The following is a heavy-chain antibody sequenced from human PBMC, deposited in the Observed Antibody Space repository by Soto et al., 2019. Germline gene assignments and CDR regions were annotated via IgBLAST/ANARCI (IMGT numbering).Heavy chain of an antibody. CDR3: ATRYCSGGSGYDYFDY. Sequence: QVQLVESGGGVVQPGRSQRLSCAASGFTFSSYGMHWVRQAPGKGLEWVAVISYDGSNKYYADSVKGRFTSSRYNSKNTLYLQMNSLRAEDTAVYYCATRYCSGGSGYDYFDYWGQGTLVTVSS. CDR1: GFTFSSYG. J-gene: IGHJ4*02. D-gene: IGHD2-15*01. V-gene: IGHV3-30*03. CDR2: ISYDGSNK.